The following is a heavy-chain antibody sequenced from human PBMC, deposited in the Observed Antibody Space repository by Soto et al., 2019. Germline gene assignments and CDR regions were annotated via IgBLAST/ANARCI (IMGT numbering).Heavy chain of an antibody. CDR2: IWYDGSNK. CDR3: ARDLDSARFGELLFV. CDR1: GFTFSSYG. V-gene: IGHV3-33*01. D-gene: IGHD3-10*01. Sequence: GGSLRLSCAASGFTFSSYGMHWVRQAPGKGLEWVAVIWYDGSNKYYADSVKGRFTISRDNSKNTLYLQMNSLRAEDTAVYYCARDLDSARFGELLFVWGQGTLVTVSS. J-gene: IGHJ4*02.